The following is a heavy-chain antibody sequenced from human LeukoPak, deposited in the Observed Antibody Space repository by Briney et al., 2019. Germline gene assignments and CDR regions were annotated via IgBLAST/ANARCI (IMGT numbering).Heavy chain of an antibody. J-gene: IGHJ5*02. CDR1: GGSISSYY. V-gene: IGHV4-59*01. CDR3: ARVPSITIFGVVLWGFDP. Sequence: SETLSLTCTVSGGSISSYYWSWIRQPPGKGLEWIGYIYYSGSTNYNPSLKSRVTISVDTSKNQFSLKLSSVTAADTAVYYCARVPSITIFGVVLWGFDPWGQGTLVTVSS. CDR2: IYYSGST. D-gene: IGHD3-3*01.